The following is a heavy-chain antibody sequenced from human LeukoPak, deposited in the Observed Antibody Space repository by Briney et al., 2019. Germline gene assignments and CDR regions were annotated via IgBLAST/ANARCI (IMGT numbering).Heavy chain of an antibody. CDR1: GYTFTGYY. CDR2: INPNSGGT. CDR3: ARNGWWELPLHYYYYYMDV. V-gene: IGHV1-2*02. J-gene: IGHJ6*03. Sequence: ASVKVSCKASGYTFTGYYMHWVRQAPGQGLEWMGWINPNSGGTNYAQKFQGRVTMTRDTSISTAYMELSRLRSDDTAVYYCARNGWWELPLHYYYYYMDVWGKGTTVTVSS. D-gene: IGHD1-26*01.